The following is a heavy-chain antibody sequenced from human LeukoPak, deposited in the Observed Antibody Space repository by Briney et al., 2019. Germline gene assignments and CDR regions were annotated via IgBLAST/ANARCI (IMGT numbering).Heavy chain of an antibody. J-gene: IGHJ4*02. CDR2: ISAYNGDT. D-gene: IGHD5-12*01. CDR1: GYTFTRYS. CDR3: ARSHAGYETEYYFDS. Sequence: ASVKVSCKASGYTFTRYSIGWARQAPGQGLEWVGWISAYNGDTKYEQKLQGRVTLTTDASTSTAYMDLRSLRSDDTAVYYCARSHAGYETEYYFDSWGQGTLVTVSS. V-gene: IGHV1-18*01.